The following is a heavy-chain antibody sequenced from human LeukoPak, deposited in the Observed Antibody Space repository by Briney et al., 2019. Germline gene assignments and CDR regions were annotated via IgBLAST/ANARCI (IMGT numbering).Heavy chain of an antibody. CDR2: IYHSGST. Sequence: TSETLSLTCAVSGGSTSSSNWWSWVRQPPGKGLEWIGEIYHSGSTNYNPSLKSRVTISVDKSKNQFSLKLSSVTAADTAVYYCARLRYFDWSFDYWGQGTLVTVSS. D-gene: IGHD3-9*01. J-gene: IGHJ4*02. CDR1: GGSTSSSNW. CDR3: ARLRYFDWSFDY. V-gene: IGHV4-4*02.